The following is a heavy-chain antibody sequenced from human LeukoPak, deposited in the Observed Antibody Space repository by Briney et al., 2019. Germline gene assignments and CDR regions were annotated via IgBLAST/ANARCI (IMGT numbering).Heavy chain of an antibody. CDR3: ARGNQLLRSYYMDV. D-gene: IGHD2-2*01. J-gene: IGHJ6*03. CDR2: MNPNSGNT. V-gene: IGHV1-8*01. Sequence: ASVKVSCKASGYTFTSYDINWVRQATGQGLEWMGWMNPNSGNTCYAQKFQGRVTMTRNTSISTAYMELSSLRSEDTAVYYCARGNQLLRSYYMDVWGKGTTVTVSS. CDR1: GYTFTSYD.